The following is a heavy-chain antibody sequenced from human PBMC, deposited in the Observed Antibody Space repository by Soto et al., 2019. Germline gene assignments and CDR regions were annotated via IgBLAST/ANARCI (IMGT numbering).Heavy chain of an antibody. CDR1: GYTFTSYG. CDR2: ISAFNGNT. V-gene: IGHV1-18*01. J-gene: IGHJ4*02. CDR3: ASGWFGEFVYYFDY. D-gene: IGHD3-10*01. Sequence: QVQLVQSGAEVKKPGASVKVSCKASGYTFTSYGISWVRQAPGQGLEWMGWISAFNGNTNYVQKLQGRVTMTTDTSTSTAYRELRSLRSDDTAVYYCASGWFGEFVYYFDYWGQGTLVTVSS.